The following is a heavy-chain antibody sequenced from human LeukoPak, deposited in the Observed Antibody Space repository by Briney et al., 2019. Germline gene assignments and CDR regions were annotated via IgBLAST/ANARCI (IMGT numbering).Heavy chain of an antibody. Sequence: SETLSLTCAVYGGSFSGYYWSWIRQPPGKGLEWIGEINHSGSTNYNASLKSRVTISVDTSKNQFSLKLSSVTAAPTAQSYCSKGEDCRCGICYLGNAFDIWGQGTMVTVSS. V-gene: IGHV4-34*01. J-gene: IGHJ3*02. D-gene: IGHD2-15*01. CDR2: INHSGST. CDR1: GGSFSGYY. CDR3: SKGEDCRCGICYLGNAFDI.